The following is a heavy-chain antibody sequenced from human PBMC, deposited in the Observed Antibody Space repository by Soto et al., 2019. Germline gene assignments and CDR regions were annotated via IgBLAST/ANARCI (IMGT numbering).Heavy chain of an antibody. Sequence: QVQLVESGGGVVQPGRSLRLSCAASGFTFSSYGMHWVRQAPGKGLEWVAVISYDGSNKYYADSVKGRFTISRDNSKNTLYLQMNSLRAEDTAVYYCAKDSNGIAAVRFDYWGQGTLVTVSS. CDR1: GFTFSSYG. D-gene: IGHD6-13*01. CDR3: AKDSNGIAAVRFDY. CDR2: ISYDGSNK. J-gene: IGHJ4*02. V-gene: IGHV3-30*18.